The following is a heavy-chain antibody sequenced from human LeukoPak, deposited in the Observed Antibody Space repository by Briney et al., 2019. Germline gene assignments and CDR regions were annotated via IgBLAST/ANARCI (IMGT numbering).Heavy chain of an antibody. J-gene: IGHJ4*02. V-gene: IGHV3-23*01. CDR3: AKQRWALVVPSTLDY. Sequence: GGSLRLSWAASGFTFNYCALSWVRQAPGKGLQWVSAISGSGSSTYHADSVQGRFTNSRDNSKNTLYLHMVSLRAEDTAIYYCAKQRWALVVPSTLDYWGQGTLVTVSS. CDR2: ISGSGSST. D-gene: IGHD2-2*01. CDR1: GFTFNYCA.